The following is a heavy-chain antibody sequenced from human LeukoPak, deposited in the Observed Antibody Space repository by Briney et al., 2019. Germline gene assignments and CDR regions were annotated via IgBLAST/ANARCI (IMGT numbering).Heavy chain of an antibody. CDR3: AARKVRGVWFYLDY. CDR2: IYDDNT. V-gene: IGHV3-23*01. J-gene: IGHJ4*02. Sequence: GGSLRLSCAASGFTFSTYAMNWVRQAPGKGLEWVSAIYDDNTYYADSVKGRFAISTDNSKNTLYLQMNSLRVEDTAVYFCAARKVRGVWFYLDYWGQGTLVTVSS. D-gene: IGHD3-10*01. CDR1: GFTFSTYA.